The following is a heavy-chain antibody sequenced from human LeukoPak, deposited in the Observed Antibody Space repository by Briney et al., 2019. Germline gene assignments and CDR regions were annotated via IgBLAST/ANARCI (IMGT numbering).Heavy chain of an antibody. D-gene: IGHD2-2*01. V-gene: IGHV4-39*01. CDR2: IYYSGST. J-gene: IGHJ4*02. Sequence: PSETLSLTCTVSGGSISSSSYYWGWIRQPPGKGLEWIGSIYYSGSTYYNPSLKSRVTISVDTSKNQFSLKLSSVTAADTAVYYCAGLVLGYCSSTSCASTIFDYWGQGTLVTVSS. CDR3: AGLVLGYCSSTSCASTIFDY. CDR1: GGSISSSSYY.